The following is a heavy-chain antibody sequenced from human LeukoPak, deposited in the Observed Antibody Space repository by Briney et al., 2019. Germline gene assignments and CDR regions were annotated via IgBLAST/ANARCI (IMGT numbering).Heavy chain of an antibody. CDR1: GGSFSGYY. CDR3: ARDGGLLVGATFNR. Sequence: PSETLSLTCAVDGGSFSGYYWSWIRQPPGKGLEWIGEINHSGSTNYNPSLKSRVTISVDTSKNQFSLKLSSVTAADTAVYYCARDGGLLVGATFNRWGQGTLVTVSS. J-gene: IGHJ5*02. CDR2: INHSGST. V-gene: IGHV4-34*01. D-gene: IGHD1-26*01.